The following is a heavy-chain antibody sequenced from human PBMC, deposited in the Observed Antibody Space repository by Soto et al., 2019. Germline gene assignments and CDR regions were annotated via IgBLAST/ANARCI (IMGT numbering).Heavy chain of an antibody. V-gene: IGHV3-53*01. CDR3: ARLTEAERH. J-gene: IGHJ4*02. Sequence: EVQLVESGGGLTQPGGSLRLSCVVFGFIVSSSHMIWVRQAPGKGLEGVSILYNIGKTNYVDSVKGRFTITRDNSKNTVYLQMNSLRVEDTAVYYCARLTEAERHWGQGALVTVSS. CDR1: GFIVSSSH. D-gene: IGHD1-1*01. CDR2: LYNIGKT.